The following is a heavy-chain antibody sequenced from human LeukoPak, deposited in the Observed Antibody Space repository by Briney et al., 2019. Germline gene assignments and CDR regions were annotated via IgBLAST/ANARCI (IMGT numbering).Heavy chain of an antibody. Sequence: GGSLRLSCAASGFTFSSYEMNWVRQAPGKGLEWVSYISSSGSTIYYADSVKGRFTISRDNAKNSLYLQMNSLRAEDTAVYYCARAKGLLWFGEGYYGMDVWGKGTTVTASS. J-gene: IGHJ6*04. D-gene: IGHD3-10*01. CDR3: ARAKGLLWFGEGYYGMDV. V-gene: IGHV3-48*03. CDR1: GFTFSSYE. CDR2: ISSSGSTI.